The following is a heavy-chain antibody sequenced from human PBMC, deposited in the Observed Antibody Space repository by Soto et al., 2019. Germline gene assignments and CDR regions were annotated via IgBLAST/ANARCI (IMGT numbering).Heavy chain of an antibody. V-gene: IGHV4-39*01. Sequence: PSETLSLTCTVSDGSISSSSYYWGWIRQPPGKGLEWIGSIYYSGSTYYNPSLKSRVTISVDTSKNQFSLKLSSVTAADTAVYYCARHSGFHVIVVAPDAQYWFDPRGEGTLVNVSP. CDR3: ARHSGFHVIVVAPDAQYWFDP. CDR1: DGSISSSSYY. J-gene: IGHJ5*02. D-gene: IGHD2-2*01. CDR2: IYYSGST.